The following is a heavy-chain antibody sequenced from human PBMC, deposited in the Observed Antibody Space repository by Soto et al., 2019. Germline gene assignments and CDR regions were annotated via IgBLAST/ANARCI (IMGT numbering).Heavy chain of an antibody. J-gene: IGHJ5*02. CDR2: ISAYNGNT. CDR3: ARDLDTAMVRWFDP. V-gene: IGHV1-18*04. CDR1: GYTFTGYY. D-gene: IGHD5-18*01. Sequence: GASVKVSCKASGYTFTGYYMHWVRQAPGQGLEWMGWISAYNGNTNYAQKLQGRVTMTTDTSTSTAYMELRSLRSDDTAVYYCARDLDTAMVRWFDPWGQGTLVTVSS.